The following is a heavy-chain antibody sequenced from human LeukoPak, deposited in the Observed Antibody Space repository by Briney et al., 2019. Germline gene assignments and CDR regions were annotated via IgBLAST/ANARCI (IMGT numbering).Heavy chain of an antibody. CDR3: ARYGGSDWVIDN. J-gene: IGHJ4*02. D-gene: IGHD6-19*01. Sequence: PSETLPLTCTVSGGSISSYYWTWIRQPPGKGLEWIGYIYYTGATSYNPSLKSRVTISVDTSKKQFSLKLTSVTAADTAVYYCARYGGSDWVIDNWGQGTLVTVSS. CDR2: IYYTGAT. V-gene: IGHV4-59*08. CDR1: GGSISSYY.